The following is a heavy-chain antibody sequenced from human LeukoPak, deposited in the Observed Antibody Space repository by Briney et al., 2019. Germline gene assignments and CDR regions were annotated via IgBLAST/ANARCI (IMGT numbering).Heavy chain of an antibody. Sequence: GGSLRLSCAASGFTFSDYYMSWIRQAPGKGLEWVSYISSSGSTIYYADSVKGRFTISRDNAKNSLYLQMNSLRAEDTAVYYCARGSSPQRAAAGPQPRRCMDVWGKGTTVTVSS. J-gene: IGHJ6*03. D-gene: IGHD6-13*01. CDR3: ARGSSPQRAAAGPQPRRCMDV. V-gene: IGHV3-11*04. CDR2: ISSSGSTI. CDR1: GFTFSDYY.